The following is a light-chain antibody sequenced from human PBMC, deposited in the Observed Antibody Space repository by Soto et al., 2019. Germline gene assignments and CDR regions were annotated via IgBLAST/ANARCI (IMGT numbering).Light chain of an antibody. V-gene: IGKV3-20*01. CDR1: QSVSSSY. CDR3: QQYGSPLYN. J-gene: IGKJ2*01. Sequence: EIVLTQSPGTLSLSPGERATLSCRASQSVSSSYLAWYQQKPGQAPRLLIYGASSRATGIPDRFSGSGSGTYLTLTISRLEPEDFAVYYCQQYGSPLYNFGQGNKLESK. CDR2: GAS.